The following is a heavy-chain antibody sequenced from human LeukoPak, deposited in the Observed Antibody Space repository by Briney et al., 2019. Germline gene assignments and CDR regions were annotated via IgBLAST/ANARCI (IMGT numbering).Heavy chain of an antibody. D-gene: IGHD3-22*01. CDR3: ARHPMVEDYYDSSGSLGAFDI. CDR1: GGSISSSSSY. J-gene: IGHJ3*02. Sequence: SETLSLTCTVSGGSISSSSSYWGWIRQPPGKGLEWIGSIYYNGNTYYNPSLKSRVTISVDTSKNQFSLKLSSVTAADTAVYYCARHPMVEDYYDSSGSLGAFDIWGQGTMVTVSS. V-gene: IGHV4-39*01. CDR2: IYYNGNT.